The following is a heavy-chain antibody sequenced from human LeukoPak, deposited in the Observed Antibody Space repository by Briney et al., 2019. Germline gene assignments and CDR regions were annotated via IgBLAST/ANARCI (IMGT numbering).Heavy chain of an antibody. J-gene: IGHJ6*02. CDR2: ISAYNGNT. CDR1: GYTFTSYG. D-gene: IGHD2-2*02. Sequence: ASVKVSCKASGYTFTSYGISWVRQAPGQGLEWMGWISAYNGNTNYAQKLQGRVTMTTDTSTSTAYMELRSLRSDDTAVYYCARGRGYCSSTSCYKGNYYYYGMDVWGQGTTVTVSS. V-gene: IGHV1-18*01. CDR3: ARGRGYCSSTSCYKGNYYYYGMDV.